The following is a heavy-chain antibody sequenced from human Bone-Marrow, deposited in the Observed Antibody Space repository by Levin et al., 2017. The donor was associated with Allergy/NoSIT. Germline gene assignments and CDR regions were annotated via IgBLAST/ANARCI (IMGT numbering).Heavy chain of an antibody. CDR1: GGSISGYY. CDR3: ARESYGIDS. CDR2: MYYTGST. V-gene: IGHV4-59*01. J-gene: IGHJ4*02. Sequence: SETLSLTCTVSGGSISGYYWSWIRQPPGKGLEWIGYMYYTGSTDYNPSLKSRVTISLDTSKNQFSLKLRSVTAADTAVYYCARESYGIDSWGQGILATVSS. D-gene: IGHD1-26*01.